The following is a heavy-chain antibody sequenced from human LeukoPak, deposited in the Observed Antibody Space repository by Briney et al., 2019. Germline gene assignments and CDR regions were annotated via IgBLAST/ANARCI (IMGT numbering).Heavy chain of an antibody. J-gene: IGHJ4*02. D-gene: IGHD3-10*01. CDR3: ARREDYGSGSYFGY. CDR1: GGSISSSSYY. CDR2: IYYSGST. Sequence: SETLSLTCTVSGGSISSSSYYWGCIRQPPGKGLEWIGSIYYSGSTYYNPSLKSRVTISVDTSKNQFSLKVSSVTAADTAVYYCARREDYGSGSYFGYWGQGTLVTVSS. V-gene: IGHV4-39*01.